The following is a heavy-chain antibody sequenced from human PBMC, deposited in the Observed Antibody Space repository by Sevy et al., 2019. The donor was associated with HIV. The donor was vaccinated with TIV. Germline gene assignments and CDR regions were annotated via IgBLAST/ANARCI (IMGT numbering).Heavy chain of an antibody. CDR2: IIPMYNTP. Sequence: ASVKVSCKASGATFSSDVISWVRQVPGQGLEWMGGIIPMYNTPSYAQNFQGRVTITADGSTSIVYMDLSSLRSEDTAIYYCARGVTVAGSYFDYWGQGTLVTVSS. V-gene: IGHV1-69*13. CDR3: ARGVTVAGSYFDY. CDR1: GATFSSDV. D-gene: IGHD6-19*01. J-gene: IGHJ4*02.